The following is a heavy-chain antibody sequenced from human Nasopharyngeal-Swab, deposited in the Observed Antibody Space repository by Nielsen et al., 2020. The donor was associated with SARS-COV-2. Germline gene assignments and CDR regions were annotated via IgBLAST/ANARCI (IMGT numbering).Heavy chain of an antibody. CDR3: VREYSSLSQ. V-gene: IGHV4-39*02. CDR2: IYHRGDT. D-gene: IGHD6-6*01. J-gene: IGHJ1*01. Sequence: WIRQPPGKGLEWIGSIYHRGDTYYNPSLESRVTITVDTSNDLFSLQLRSVTAADTAVYFCVREYSSLSQRGQGILVTVSS.